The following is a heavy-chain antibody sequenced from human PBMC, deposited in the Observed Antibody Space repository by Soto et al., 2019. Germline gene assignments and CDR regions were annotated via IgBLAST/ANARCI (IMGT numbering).Heavy chain of an antibody. V-gene: IGHV1-69*13. CDR3: ASGPLGSRPPARIKNYYYGMDV. D-gene: IGHD2-2*01. J-gene: IGHJ6*02. Sequence: GASVQVSCKASGGTFSSYAISWVRQAPGQGLEWMGGIIPIFGTANYAQKFQGRVTITADESTSTAYMELSSLRSEDTAVYYCASGPLGSRPPARIKNYYYGMDVWGQGTTVTVSS. CDR2: IIPIFGTA. CDR1: GGTFSSYA.